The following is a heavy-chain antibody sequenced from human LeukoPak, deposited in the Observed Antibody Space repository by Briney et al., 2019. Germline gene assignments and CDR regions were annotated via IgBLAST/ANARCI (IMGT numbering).Heavy chain of an antibody. Sequence: GGSLRFSCAGTGCTFNNYAMHWVRQAPGEGLEWVAVISRDGTDQFYADSVKGRLTISRDNSQSTLYLYMNSLTTEDTALYYCARAVPAPGTPENAFDIWGQGTVVTVSS. J-gene: IGHJ3*02. CDR3: ARAVPAPGTPENAFDI. D-gene: IGHD6-13*01. CDR1: GCTFNNYA. V-gene: IGHV3-30*04. CDR2: ISRDGTDQ.